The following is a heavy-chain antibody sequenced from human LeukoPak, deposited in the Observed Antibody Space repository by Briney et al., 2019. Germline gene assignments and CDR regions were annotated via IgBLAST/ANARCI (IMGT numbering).Heavy chain of an antibody. Sequence: SEPLSLTCTVSGGSISSSTYFWAWIRQPPGKGLEWIGSIYYTGSTYYHPSLRSRVTISVDTSKNQFSLKLSSVTAADTAVYYCARVSSSSCLDYWGQGTLVTVSS. V-gene: IGHV4-39*07. CDR2: IYYTGST. CDR1: GGSISSSTYF. D-gene: IGHD6-13*01. CDR3: ARVSSSSCLDY. J-gene: IGHJ4*02.